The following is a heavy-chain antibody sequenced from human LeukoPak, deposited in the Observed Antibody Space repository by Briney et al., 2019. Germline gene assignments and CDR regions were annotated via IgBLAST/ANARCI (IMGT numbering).Heavy chain of an antibody. V-gene: IGHV1-8*01. CDR3: ARRSNGWTGYFDL. J-gene: IGHJ2*01. Sequence: ASVKVSCKXSGYTFTSYDINWVRQAAGQGLEWMGWMNPSSNNRGYGQKFQGRVTLTRNTSIATAYMELSSLRSEDTAVYYCARRSNGWTGYFDLWGRGTLLTVSS. CDR1: GYTFTSYD. D-gene: IGHD6-19*01. CDR2: MNPSSNNR.